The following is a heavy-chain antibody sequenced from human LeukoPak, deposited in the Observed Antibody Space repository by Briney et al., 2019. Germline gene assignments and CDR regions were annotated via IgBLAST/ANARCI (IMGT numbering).Heavy chain of an antibody. CDR1: GGSISNYY. CDR2: IYTSGST. Sequence: TSETLSLTCTVSGGSISNYYWSWIRQPAGKGLEWIGRIYTSGSTNYNPSLKSRVTLSVDTSKNQFSLKLSSVTAADTAVHYCARDCSGGSCHTPYYNWLDPWGQGALVTVSS. V-gene: IGHV4-4*07. CDR3: ARDCSGGSCHTPYYNWLDP. D-gene: IGHD2-15*01. J-gene: IGHJ5*02.